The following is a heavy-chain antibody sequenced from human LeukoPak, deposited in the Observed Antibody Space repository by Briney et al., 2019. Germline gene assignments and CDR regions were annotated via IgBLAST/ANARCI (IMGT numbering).Heavy chain of an antibody. V-gene: IGHV4-34*01. CDR2: INHSGST. CDR1: GGSFSGYY. J-gene: IGHJ4*02. D-gene: IGHD6-19*01. Sequence: SETLSLTCAVYGGSFSGYYWSWIRQPPGKGLEWIGEINHSGSTNYNLSLKSRVTISVDTSKNQFSLKLSSVTAADTAVYYCAIRSSETVGFDYWGQGTLVTVSS. CDR3: AIRSSETVGFDY.